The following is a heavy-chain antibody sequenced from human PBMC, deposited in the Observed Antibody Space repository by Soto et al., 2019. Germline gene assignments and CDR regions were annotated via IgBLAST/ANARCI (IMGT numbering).Heavy chain of an antibody. D-gene: IGHD3-9*01. CDR2: IKSKTDGGTT. CDR3: STGYCDFLTGYFNSP. CDR1: GITFSNAW. J-gene: IGHJ3*01. Sequence: GGSLRLSCAATGITFSNAWMSWVRKATGKGLEWVGRIKSKTDGGTTDYPAPGKGRFTISRDDSEYMLYLQMNSLNTEDTAVYYCSTGYCDFLTGYFNSPWGQGTMVTVSS. V-gene: IGHV3-15*01.